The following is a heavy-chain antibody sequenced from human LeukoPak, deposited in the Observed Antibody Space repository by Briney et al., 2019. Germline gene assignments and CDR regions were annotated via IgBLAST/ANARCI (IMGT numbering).Heavy chain of an antibody. V-gene: IGHV1-69*06. CDR1: GGTFSSYA. D-gene: IGHD3-3*01. CDR3: ARDSYDFWSGYRYYFDY. CDR2: IIPIFGTA. Sequence: SVKVSCKASGGTFSSYALSWVRQAPGQGIAWMGRIIPIFGTANYAQKFEGRVTLTADKSTSTAYMELSSLRSEDTAVYYCARDSYDFWSGYRYYFDYWGQGTLVTVSS. J-gene: IGHJ4*02.